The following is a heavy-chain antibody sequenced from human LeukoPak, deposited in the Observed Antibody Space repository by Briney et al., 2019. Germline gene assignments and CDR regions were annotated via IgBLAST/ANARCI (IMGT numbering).Heavy chain of an antibody. CDR1: KLTFSSYS. D-gene: IGHD3-22*01. Sequence: PGGSLRLSCTASKLTFSSYSMHWVRQAPGKGLEWLAVILYDGSMQYYAESMKGRLTISRDNSRNTVYMQMSSLRTEDTAVYYCARDPRGPTTYDSSARDSLDYWGQGTLVTVSS. CDR3: ARDPRGPTTYDSSARDSLDY. J-gene: IGHJ4*02. V-gene: IGHV3-30*03. CDR2: ILYDGSMQ.